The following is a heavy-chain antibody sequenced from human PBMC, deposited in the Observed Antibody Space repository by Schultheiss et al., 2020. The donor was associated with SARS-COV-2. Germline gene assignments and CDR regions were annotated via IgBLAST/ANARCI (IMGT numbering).Heavy chain of an antibody. CDR1: GGSISSSSYY. CDR3: ARRGRLRFLEMDV. CDR2: IYYSGST. V-gene: IGHV4-39*01. J-gene: IGHJ6*02. D-gene: IGHD3-3*01. Sequence: SETLSLTCTVSGGSISSSSYYWGWIRQPPGKGLEWIGSIYYSGSTYYNPSLKSRVTISVDTSKNQFSLKLSSVTAADTAVYYCARRGRLRFLEMDVWGQGTTVTVSS.